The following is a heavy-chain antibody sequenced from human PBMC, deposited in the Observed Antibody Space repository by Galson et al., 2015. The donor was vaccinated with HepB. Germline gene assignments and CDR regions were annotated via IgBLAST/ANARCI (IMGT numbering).Heavy chain of an antibody. Sequence: SLRLSCAASGFTFDDYAMHWVRQAPGKGLEWVAVISYDGSNKYYADSVKGRFTISRDNSKNTLYLQMNSLRAEDTAVYYCAKVSGRGSDIVVVPAAIHDAFDFWGQGTMVTVSS. J-gene: IGHJ3*01. V-gene: IGHV3-30*18. CDR1: GFTFDDYA. CDR2: ISYDGSNK. CDR3: AKVSGRGSDIVVVPAAIHDAFDF. D-gene: IGHD2-2*01.